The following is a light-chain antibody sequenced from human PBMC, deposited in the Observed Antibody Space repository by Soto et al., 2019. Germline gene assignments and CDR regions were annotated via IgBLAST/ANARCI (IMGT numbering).Light chain of an antibody. Sequence: EIVMTQSPATLSVSPGERATLSCRASQSVNRNLAWYQQKFGQAPRLLIYAASTRATGIPARFRGSGSETEFTLTISSLQSEDFEIYYCQQYNNWWTFGQGTKVEI. CDR1: QSVNRN. CDR2: AAS. J-gene: IGKJ1*01. CDR3: QQYNNWWT. V-gene: IGKV3-15*01.